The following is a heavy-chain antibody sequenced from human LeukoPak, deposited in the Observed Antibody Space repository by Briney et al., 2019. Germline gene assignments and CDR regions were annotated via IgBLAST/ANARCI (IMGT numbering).Heavy chain of an antibody. Sequence: GASVKVSCKASGYTFTSYGISWVRQAPGQGLEWMGWISAYNGNTNYAQKLQGRVTMTTDTSTSTAYMELRSLRSDGTAVYYCARVRTSDYGSGSYYKPFSHFDYWGQGTLVTVSS. CDR1: GYTFTSYG. CDR3: ARVRTSDYGSGSYYKPFSHFDY. D-gene: IGHD3-10*01. V-gene: IGHV1-18*01. CDR2: ISAYNGNT. J-gene: IGHJ4*02.